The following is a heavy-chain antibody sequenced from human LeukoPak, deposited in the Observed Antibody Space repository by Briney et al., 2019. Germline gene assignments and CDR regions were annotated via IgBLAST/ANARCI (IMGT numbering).Heavy chain of an antibody. CDR2: INPNSGGT. CDR3: ARAYYYDSSGYYSLDY. Sequence: ASVKVSCKASGYIFTGYYMHWVRQAPGQGLEWMGWINPNSGGTNYAQKFQGRVTMTRDTSISTAYMELSRLRSDDTAVYYCARAYYYDSSGYYSLDYWGQGTLVTVSS. J-gene: IGHJ4*02. V-gene: IGHV1-2*02. CDR1: GYIFTGYY. D-gene: IGHD3-22*01.